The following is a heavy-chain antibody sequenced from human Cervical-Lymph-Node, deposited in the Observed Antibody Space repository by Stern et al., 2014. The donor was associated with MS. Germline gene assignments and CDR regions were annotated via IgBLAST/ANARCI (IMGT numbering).Heavy chain of an antibody. CDR2: IKSKTDGGTT. D-gene: IGHD5-18*01. CDR3: TTRTAMVTDYDYGMDV. V-gene: IGHV3-15*01. CDR1: GFPFSNSW. Sequence: EVQLVESGGGLVKPGGSLRLSWAASGFPFSNSWMSWVRQAPGKGLEWVGRIKSKTDGGTTDYAAPGKGRFTISRDDSKNTLYLQMNSLKTEDTAVYYCTTRTAMVTDYDYGMDVWGQGTTVTVSS. J-gene: IGHJ6*02.